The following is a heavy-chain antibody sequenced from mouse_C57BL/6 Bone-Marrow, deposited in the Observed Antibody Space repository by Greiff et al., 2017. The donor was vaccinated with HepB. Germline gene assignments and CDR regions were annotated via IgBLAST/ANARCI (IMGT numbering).Heavy chain of an antibody. V-gene: IGHV1-76*01. CDR2: IYPGSGNT. Sequence: QVHVKQSGAELVRPGASVKLSCKASGYTFTDYYINWVKQRPGQGLEWIARIYPGSGNTYYNEKFKGKATFTADTSSNTAYMQLSSLTTEDSAIYYCARWGGSSSFDYWGQGTTLTVSS. J-gene: IGHJ2*01. D-gene: IGHD1-1*01. CDR3: ARWGGSSSFDY. CDR1: GYTFTDYY.